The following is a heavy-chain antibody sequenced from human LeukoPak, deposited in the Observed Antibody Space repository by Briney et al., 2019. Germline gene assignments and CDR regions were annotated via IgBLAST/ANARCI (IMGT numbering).Heavy chain of an antibody. Sequence: PGGSLRLSCAASGFTFSSYWMHWVRQAPGKGLVWVSRINSDGSSTSYADSVKGRFTISRDNAKNTLYLQMNSLIPEDTAVYYCARSIGYSYGYEALINAFDIWGQGTMVTVSS. V-gene: IGHV3-74*01. D-gene: IGHD5-18*01. CDR2: INSDGSST. CDR1: GFTFSSYW. CDR3: ARSIGYSYGYEALINAFDI. J-gene: IGHJ3*02.